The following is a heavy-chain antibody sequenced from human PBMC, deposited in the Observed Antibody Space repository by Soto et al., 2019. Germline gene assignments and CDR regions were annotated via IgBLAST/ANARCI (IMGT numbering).Heavy chain of an antibody. CDR3: AKSSPGRLLDFDY. Sequence: GGSLRLSCAASGFTFSSYAMSWVRQAPGRGLEWVAVIWYHGVDKYYADSVKGRFTISRDNSKNTVYLQLNSLRAEDTATYYCAKSSPGRLLDFDYWGQGTLVTVSS. J-gene: IGHJ4*02. CDR1: GFTFSSYA. CDR2: IWYHGVDK. D-gene: IGHD3-3*01. V-gene: IGHV3-33*06.